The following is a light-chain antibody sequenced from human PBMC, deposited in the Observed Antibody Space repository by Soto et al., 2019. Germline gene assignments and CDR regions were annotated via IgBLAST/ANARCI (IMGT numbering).Light chain of an antibody. J-gene: IGKJ2*01. V-gene: IGKV3-11*01. Sequence: EIVLTQSPATLSLSPGERATLSCRASQSVSSYLAWYQQKPGQAPRLLIYDASNRATGIPARFSGSGSGTAFTLTISGQAPEDFALYYCQPGDTFGQGTKLEIK. CDR2: DAS. CDR3: QPGDT. CDR1: QSVSSY.